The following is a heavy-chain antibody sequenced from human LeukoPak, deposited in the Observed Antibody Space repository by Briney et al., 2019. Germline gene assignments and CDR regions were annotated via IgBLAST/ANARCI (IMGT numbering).Heavy chain of an antibody. CDR2: IHPSGSST. CDR1: GYTFTNNY. D-gene: IGHD5-18*01. V-gene: IGHV1-46*01. Sequence: GASVKISCTASGYTFTNNYMHWVRQAPGQGLEWMGVIHPSGSSTNYAQKFQGRVTMTKDTSASTVYIELSSLRSDDTAVYYCARMDMDPAMVTNYLDHWGQGTLVTVSS. J-gene: IGHJ4*01. CDR3: ARMDMDPAMVTNYLDH.